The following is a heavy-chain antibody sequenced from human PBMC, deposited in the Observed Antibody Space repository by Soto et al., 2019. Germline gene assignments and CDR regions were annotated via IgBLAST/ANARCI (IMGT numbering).Heavy chain of an antibody. V-gene: IGHV3-30*18. Sequence: QVQLVESGGGVVQPGRSLSLSCAASGFTFSNYGMHWVRQAPGKGLGWVAVISYHARDKYYADSVKGRFTISRDNSKNTLYLEMNSLRAEDTAVYYCAKDHLMTTVSTVGYWGQGTLVTVSS. D-gene: IGHD4-17*01. CDR1: GFTFSNYG. CDR2: ISYHARDK. CDR3: AKDHLMTTVSTVGY. J-gene: IGHJ4*02.